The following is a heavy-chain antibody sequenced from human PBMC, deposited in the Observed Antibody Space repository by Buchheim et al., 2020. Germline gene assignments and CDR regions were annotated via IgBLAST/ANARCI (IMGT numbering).Heavy chain of an antibody. D-gene: IGHD5-24*01. Sequence: QVQLQESGPGLVKPSETLSLTCTVSGGSISSYYWSWIRQPPGKGLEWIGYIYYSGSTNYNPSLKSRVTISVDTSKNQFSLKLSSVTAAETAVYYCARFRVEMATIDYWGQGTL. CDR1: GGSISSYY. V-gene: IGHV4-59*01. CDR2: IYYSGST. J-gene: IGHJ4*02. CDR3: ARFRVEMATIDY.